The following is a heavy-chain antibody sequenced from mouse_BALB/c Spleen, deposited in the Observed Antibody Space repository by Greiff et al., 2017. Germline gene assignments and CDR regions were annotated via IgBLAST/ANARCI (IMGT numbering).Heavy chain of an antibody. CDR1: GYSITSDYA. Sequence: DVQLQESGPGLVKPSQSLSLTCTATGYSITSDYAWNWIRQFPVNKLEWMGYISYSGSTSYNPSLKSRISITRDTSKNQFCLQLNSVTTEDTATYYCARSERIGNYVMDYWGQGTSVTVSS. D-gene: IGHD2-1*01. J-gene: IGHJ4*01. V-gene: IGHV3-2*02. CDR2: ISYSGST. CDR3: ARSERIGNYVMDY.